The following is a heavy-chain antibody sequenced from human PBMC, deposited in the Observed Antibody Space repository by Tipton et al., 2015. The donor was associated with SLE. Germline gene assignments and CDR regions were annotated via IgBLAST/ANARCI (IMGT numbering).Heavy chain of an antibody. D-gene: IGHD3-22*01. Sequence: QLVQSGAEVKKPGASVKVSCKASGYTFTSYGISWVRQAPGQGLEWMGWISAYNGNTNYAQKLQGRVTMTTDTSTSTAYMELRSLRSDDTAVYYCARPDSQYYDSSGYLSDAFDIWGQGTMVTVSS. J-gene: IGHJ3*02. CDR2: ISAYNGNT. V-gene: IGHV1-18*01. CDR1: GYTFTSYG. CDR3: ARPDSQYYDSSGYLSDAFDI.